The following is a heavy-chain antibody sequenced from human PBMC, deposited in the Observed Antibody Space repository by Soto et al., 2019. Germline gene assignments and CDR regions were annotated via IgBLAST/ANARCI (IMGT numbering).Heavy chain of an antibody. V-gene: IGHV4-4*02. CDR2: IYNNGST. CDR1: GASISSSNW. J-gene: IGHJ6*02. D-gene: IGHD2-2*01. CDR3: AREEPAGGSYYYYYGMDV. Sequence: PSETLSLTCAVSGASISSSNWWSSVRYTPGKGLKWIGEIYNNGSTNYNPSLKSRVTISVDKSKNQFSLKLSSVTAADTAVYYCAREEPAGGSYYYYYGMDVWGQGTTVT.